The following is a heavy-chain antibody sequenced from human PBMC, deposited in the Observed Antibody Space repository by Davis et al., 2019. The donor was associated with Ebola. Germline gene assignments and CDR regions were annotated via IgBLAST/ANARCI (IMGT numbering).Heavy chain of an antibody. CDR1: GGTFSSYT. CDR2: IIPILGIA. J-gene: IGHJ6*02. Sequence: AASVKVSCKASGGTFSSYTISWVRQAPGQGFEWMGRIIPILGIANYAQKFQGRVTITADKSTSAAYMELSSLRSEDTAVYYCAREFEHSSSLQTHGMDVWGQGTTVTVSS. V-gene: IGHV1-69*04. D-gene: IGHD6-13*01. CDR3: AREFEHSSSLQTHGMDV.